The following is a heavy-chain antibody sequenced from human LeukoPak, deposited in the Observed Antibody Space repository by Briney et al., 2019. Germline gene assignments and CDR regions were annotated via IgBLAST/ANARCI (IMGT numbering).Heavy chain of an antibody. D-gene: IGHD2-2*01. CDR3: AKDTDLPGRYCSSTSCSGGFDY. V-gene: IGHV3-43*02. CDR2: ISGDGGST. Sequence: GGSLRLSCAASGFTFDDYAMHWVRQAPGKGLEWVSLISGDGGSTYYADSVKGRFTISRDNSKNSLYLQMNSLRTEDTALYYCAKDTDLPGRYCSSTSCSGGFDYWGQGTLVTVSS. J-gene: IGHJ4*02. CDR1: GFTFDDYA.